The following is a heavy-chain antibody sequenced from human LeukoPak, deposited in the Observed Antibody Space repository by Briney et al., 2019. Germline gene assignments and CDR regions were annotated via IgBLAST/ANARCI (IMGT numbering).Heavy chain of an antibody. Sequence: GGSLRLSCAASGFTFSSYSMNWVRQAPGKGLEWVSSISSSSSYIYYADSVKGRFTISRDNAKNSLYLQMNSLRAEDTVVYYCARDPDNSYDILTGSYGMDVWGQGTTVTVSS. D-gene: IGHD3-9*01. CDR2: ISSSSSYI. J-gene: IGHJ6*02. CDR1: GFTFSSYS. V-gene: IGHV3-21*01. CDR3: ARDPDNSYDILTGSYGMDV.